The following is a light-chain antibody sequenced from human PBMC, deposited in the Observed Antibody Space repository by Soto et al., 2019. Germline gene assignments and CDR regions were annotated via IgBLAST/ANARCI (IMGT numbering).Light chain of an antibody. CDR1: QRVSNNY. V-gene: IGKV3-20*01. J-gene: IGKJ2*01. CDR3: QQDSNSPYT. CDR2: GAS. Sequence: ETVLTQSPGTLSLSPGERVTLSCRTSQRVSNNYLAWYQQKPGQAPRLLMFGASNRANDIPARFSGSGSGTHLSLTISRLEPEDFAVYYCQQDSNSPYTFGQGIKLESK.